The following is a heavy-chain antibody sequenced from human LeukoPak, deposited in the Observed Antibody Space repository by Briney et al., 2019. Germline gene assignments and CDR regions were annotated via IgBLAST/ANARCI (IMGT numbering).Heavy chain of an antibody. CDR1: GFSVSMKY. J-gene: IGHJ6*03. V-gene: IGHV3-53*01. CDR3: ARFSGPGMQHYYYYMDV. Sequence: GESLRLSRAASGFSVSMKYMTWVRQAPGKGLEWVSVIFSGGTTYYADSVKGRFTVSRDNSKNMMYLQMNSLRAEDAAVYYCARFSGPGMQHYYYYMDVWGTGTTVTVSS. CDR2: IFSGGTT. D-gene: IGHD3-10*01.